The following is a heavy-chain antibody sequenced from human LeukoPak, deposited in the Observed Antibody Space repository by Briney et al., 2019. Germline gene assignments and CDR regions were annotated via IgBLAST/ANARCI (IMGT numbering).Heavy chain of an antibody. CDR2: ISRNGGT. J-gene: IGHJ4*02. Sequence: SETLSLTCAVYGGSFSDFYWSWIRQPTGKRLEWIGEISRNGGTNYNPSLQSRVTISIDTSKNQFSLKLTSVTPADTAVYYCARIFRLRGSIDPGSSGPFDYWGQGTLVTVSS. CDR3: ARIFRLRGSIDPGSSGPFDY. V-gene: IGHV4-34*01. CDR1: GGSFSDFY. D-gene: IGHD4-17*01.